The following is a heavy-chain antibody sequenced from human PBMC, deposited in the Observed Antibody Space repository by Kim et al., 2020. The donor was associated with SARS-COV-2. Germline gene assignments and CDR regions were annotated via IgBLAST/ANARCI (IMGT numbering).Heavy chain of an antibody. J-gene: IGHJ6*02. CDR2: INSKTDGGTT. CDR1: GFTFSDAW. CDR3: TTDLPHYVFWSGYSQYCGMDV. D-gene: IGHD3-3*01. V-gene: IGHV3-15*01. Sequence: GGSLRLSCAASGFTFSDAWMTWVRQAPGKGLEWVGRINSKTDGGTTDYAAPVKGRFTISRDDSKNTLYLQMNSLKTEDTAVYYCTTDLPHYVFWSGYSQYCGMDVWGQGTAVTVSS.